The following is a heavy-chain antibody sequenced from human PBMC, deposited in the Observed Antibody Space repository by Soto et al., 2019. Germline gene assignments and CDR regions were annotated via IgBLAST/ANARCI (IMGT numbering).Heavy chain of an antibody. V-gene: IGHV1-18*04. D-gene: IGHD2-15*01. J-gene: IGHJ6*02. CDR1: GYTFTSYG. CDR3: AREFEGYCSGGSCYEQGYGMDV. Sequence: QVQLVQSGAEVKKPGASVKVSCKASGYTFTSYGISWVRQAPGQGLEWMGWISAYNGNTNYAQKVQGTVTMTTDPSTSTVYMELRSLRSDDTAVYYCAREFEGYCSGGSCYEQGYGMDVWGQGTTVTVSS. CDR2: ISAYNGNT.